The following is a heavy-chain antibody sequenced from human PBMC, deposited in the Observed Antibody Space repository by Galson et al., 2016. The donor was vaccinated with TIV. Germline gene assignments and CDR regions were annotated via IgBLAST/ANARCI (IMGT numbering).Heavy chain of an antibody. Sequence: KASGYIFSGYFMHWVRQAPGQGLEWMGWINPNSGVTNYAQKFQSRVTMTRDTTRDTSMSTAYMELRSLTSEDTGVYYCARGSTGLNYRGSGWFIPWGQGTLVTVSS. CDR2: INPNSGVT. J-gene: IGHJ5*02. V-gene: IGHV1-2*02. CDR3: ARGSTGLNYRGSGWFIP. CDR1: GYIFSGYF. D-gene: IGHD5-24*01.